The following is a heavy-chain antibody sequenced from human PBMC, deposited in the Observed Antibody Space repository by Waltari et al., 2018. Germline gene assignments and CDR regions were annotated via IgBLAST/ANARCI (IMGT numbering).Heavy chain of an antibody. CDR1: GGSISSGSYS. D-gene: IGHD5-12*01. J-gene: IGHJ4*02. CDR2: IYTSGST. Sequence: QVQLQESGPGLVKPSQTLSLTCTVSGGSISSGSYSGSWLRQPAGKGLEWIGRIYTSGSTNYNPSLKSRVTISVDTSKNQFSLKLSSVTAADTAVYYCARVDSGGDYFDYWGQGTLVTVSS. V-gene: IGHV4-61*02. CDR3: ARVDSGGDYFDY.